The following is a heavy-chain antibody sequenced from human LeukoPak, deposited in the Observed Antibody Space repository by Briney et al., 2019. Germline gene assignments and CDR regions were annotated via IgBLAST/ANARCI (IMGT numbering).Heavy chain of an antibody. V-gene: IGHV1-2*02. CDR1: GYTFTGYY. D-gene: IGHD3-22*01. Sequence: GASVKVSCKASGYTFTGYYMHWVRQAPGQGLEWMGWINPNSGGTNYAQKFQGRVTMTRDTSISTAYMELSRLRSDDTAVYYCAREYYYDSRGYSSWKSAYYYYYYMGVWHKGTTATVSS. J-gene: IGHJ6*03. CDR2: INPNSGGT. CDR3: AREYYYDSRGYSSWKSAYYYYYYMGV.